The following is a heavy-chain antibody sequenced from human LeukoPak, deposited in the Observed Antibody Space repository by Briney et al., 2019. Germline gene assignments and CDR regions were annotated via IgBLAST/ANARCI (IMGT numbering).Heavy chain of an antibody. CDR2: ITDSGDTT. Sequence: GGSLRLSCAASGFTFSSFAMSWVRQAPGKGLEWVSTITDSGDTTYSADSVKGRFTISRDNSKNTLYLQMNSLRAEDTAVYYCAKVKVVIAAAGNFGYWGQGTLVTVSS. D-gene: IGHD6-13*01. CDR3: AKVKVVIAAAGNFGY. J-gene: IGHJ4*02. V-gene: IGHV3-23*01. CDR1: GFTFSSFA.